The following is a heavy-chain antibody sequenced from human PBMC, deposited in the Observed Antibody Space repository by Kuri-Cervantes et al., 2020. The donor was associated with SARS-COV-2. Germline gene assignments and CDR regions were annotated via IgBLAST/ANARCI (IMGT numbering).Heavy chain of an antibody. CDR3: AKDLRLLWFGELLY. J-gene: IGHJ4*02. Sequence: GESLKISCAASGFTFSSYGMHWVRQAPGKGLEWVAVISYDGSNKYYADSVKGRFTISRDNSENTLYLQMNSLRAEDTAVYYCAKDLRLLWFGELLYWGQGTLVTVSS. CDR2: ISYDGSNK. CDR1: GFTFSSYG. V-gene: IGHV3-30*18. D-gene: IGHD3-10*01.